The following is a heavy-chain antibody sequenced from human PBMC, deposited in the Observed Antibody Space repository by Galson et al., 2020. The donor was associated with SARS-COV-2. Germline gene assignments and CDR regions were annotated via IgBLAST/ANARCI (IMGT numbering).Heavy chain of an antibody. CDR2: IHNTGST. CDR1: GFSVSSNY. CDR3: TRDCCSGSYYGY. Sequence: GGSLRLSCAGSGFSVSSNYMNWVRQAPGKGLEWVSAIHNTGSTYYADSVKGRFTISRDNSKNTLYLQMNSLRVEDTAVYYCTRDCCSGSYYGYWGRGTLVTDSS. D-gene: IGHD1-26*01. J-gene: IGHJ4*02. V-gene: IGHV3-66*03.